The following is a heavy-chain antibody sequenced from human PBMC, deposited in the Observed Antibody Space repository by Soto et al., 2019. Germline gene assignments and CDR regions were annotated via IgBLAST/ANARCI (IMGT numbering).Heavy chain of an antibody. CDR3: TRPRGGSNWLDP. D-gene: IGHD6-25*01. CDR1: GFSFNQAW. J-gene: IGHJ5*02. V-gene: IGHV3-73*01. CDR2: IRSGANSYAT. Sequence: GSLRLSCAASGFSFNQAWMTWVRQAPGKGLEWVGRIRSGANSYATAYGASVKGRFSISRDDSKNMAYLQMNSLTIEDTAIYYCTRPRGGSNWLDPWGQGTLVTV.